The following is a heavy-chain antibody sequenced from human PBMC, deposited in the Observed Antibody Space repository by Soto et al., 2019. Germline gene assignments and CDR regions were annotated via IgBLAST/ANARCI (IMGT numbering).Heavy chain of an antibody. Sequence: PGGSLRVSSAAAGFTFSDYYMSWIRQAPGKGLERVSYISSSGSTIYYADSVKGRFTISRDNAKNSLYLQMNSLRAEDTAVYYCARVQTYYDYIWGSYSNWFDPWGQGTLVTVSS. CDR1: GFTFSDYY. D-gene: IGHD3-16*01. V-gene: IGHV3-11*01. CDR2: ISSSGSTI. J-gene: IGHJ5*02. CDR3: ARVQTYYDYIWGSYSNWFDP.